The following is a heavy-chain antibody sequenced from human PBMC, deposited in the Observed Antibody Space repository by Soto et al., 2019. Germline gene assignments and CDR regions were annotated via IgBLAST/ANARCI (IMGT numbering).Heavy chain of an antibody. V-gene: IGHV1-69*02. CDR2: IIPILGIA. Sequence: QVQLVQSGAEVKKPGSSVKVSCKASGGTFSSYTISWVRQAPGQGLEWMGRIIPILGIANYAQKFQGRVTITADKSTSTAYMELSSLRSEDTAVYYCARFKNDYIWGSDRYTGHPDAFDIWGQGTMVTVSS. CDR3: ARFKNDYIWGSDRYTGHPDAFDI. CDR1: GGTFSSYT. J-gene: IGHJ3*02. D-gene: IGHD3-16*02.